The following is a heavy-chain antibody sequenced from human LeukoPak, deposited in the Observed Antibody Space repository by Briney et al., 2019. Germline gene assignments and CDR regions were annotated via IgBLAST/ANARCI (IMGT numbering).Heavy chain of an antibody. D-gene: IGHD3-22*01. CDR3: ARTLYYYDSSGYYPDY. J-gene: IGHJ4*02. Sequence: PSQTLSLTCTVSGGSISSGGYYWSWVRQHPGKGLEWIGYIYYSGNTYYNPSLKSLVTISVDTSKNQFSLKLSSVTAADTAVYYCARTLYYYDSSGYYPDYWGQGTLVTVSS. V-gene: IGHV4-31*01. CDR1: GGSISSGGYY. CDR2: IYYSGNT.